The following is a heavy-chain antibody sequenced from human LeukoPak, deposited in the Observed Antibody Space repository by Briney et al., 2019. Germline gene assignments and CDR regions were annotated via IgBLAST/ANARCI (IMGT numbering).Heavy chain of an antibody. D-gene: IGHD2-8*01. CDR2: IYYSGST. J-gene: IGHJ4*02. V-gene: IGHV4-59*01. Sequence: SETLSLTCTDSGGSISSYYWSWIRQPPGKGLEWIGYIYYSGSTNYNPSLKSRVTISVDTSKNQFSLKLSSVTAADTAVYYCASTMVYAPHYFDYWGQGTLVTVSS. CDR3: ASTMVYAPHYFDY. CDR1: GGSISSYY.